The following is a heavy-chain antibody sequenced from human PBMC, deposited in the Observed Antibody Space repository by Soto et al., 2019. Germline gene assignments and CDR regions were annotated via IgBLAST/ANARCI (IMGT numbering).Heavy chain of an antibody. J-gene: IGHJ6*02. CDR1: GFTFSTYA. CDR2: IGGLSGGT. CDR3: AKVSILTESYHYYAMDV. D-gene: IGHD3-9*01. V-gene: IGHV3-23*01. Sequence: EVQLLESGGGSVQPGGALRLSCVPSGFTFSTYAMSWVRQAPGKGLEWVSGIGGLSGGTDYADSVKGRLTISRDNSKNTLYLQMNSLRAEDTAVYFCAKVSILTESYHYYAMDVWGQGTTVTVSS.